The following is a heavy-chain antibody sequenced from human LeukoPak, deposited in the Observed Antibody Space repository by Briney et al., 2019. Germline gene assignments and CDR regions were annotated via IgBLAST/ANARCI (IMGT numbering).Heavy chain of an antibody. J-gene: IGHJ4*02. CDR3: ARVGRECSTSCYSDFDY. CDR1: GYSISSGYF. V-gene: IGHV4-38-2*02. CDR2: IHSGESP. D-gene: IGHD2-2*01. Sequence: SETLSLTCSVSGYSISSGYFWGWIRQPPGKGLEWIGIIHSGESPYYSPSLESRISISVDTSKNQFSLKLSSVTAADTAVYYCARVGRECSTSCYSDFDYWGQGTLVTVSS.